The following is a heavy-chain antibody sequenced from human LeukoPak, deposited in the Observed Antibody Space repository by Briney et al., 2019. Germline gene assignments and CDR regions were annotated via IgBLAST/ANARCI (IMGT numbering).Heavy chain of an antibody. CDR2: ISYDGSNK. J-gene: IGHJ3*02. CDR1: GFTFSSYA. D-gene: IGHD4-17*01. V-gene: IGHV3-30-3*01. Sequence: GGSLRLSCAASGFTFSSYAMHWVRQAPGKGLEWVAVISYDGSNKYYADSVKGRFTISRDNSKNTLYLQMNSLRAEDTAVYYCARDLHAVTFAFDIWGQGTMVTVSS. CDR3: ARDLHAVTFAFDI.